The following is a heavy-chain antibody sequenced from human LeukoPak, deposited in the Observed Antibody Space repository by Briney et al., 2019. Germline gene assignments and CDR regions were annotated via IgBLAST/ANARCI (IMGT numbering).Heavy chain of an antibody. CDR2: VNPNTGGA. J-gene: IGHJ5*02. CDR3: ARARFGPGDSSGSFDP. D-gene: IGHD3-22*01. V-gene: IGHV1-2*02. Sequence: ASVKVSCKASGYTFTGYYLHWVRQAPGQGVEWMGWVNPNTGGAYSAQNFQGRVTMTSDTSVSTTYMEVRRLTPDDTAVYYCARARFGPGDSSGSFDPWGQGTLVTFSS. CDR1: GYTFTGYY.